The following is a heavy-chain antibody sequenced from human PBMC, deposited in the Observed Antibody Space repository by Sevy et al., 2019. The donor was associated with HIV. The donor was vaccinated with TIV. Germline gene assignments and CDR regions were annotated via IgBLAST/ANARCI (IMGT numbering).Heavy chain of an antibody. D-gene: IGHD2-2*01. V-gene: IGHV1-69*13. J-gene: IGHJ6*02. CDR1: GGTFSSYA. CDR3: AGLGYCSSTSCPHYYYGMDV. Sequence: ASVKVSCKASGGTFSSYAISWVRQAPGLGLEWMGGIIPIFGTANYAQKFQGRVTITADESTSTAYMELSSLRSEDTAVYYCAGLGYCSSTSCPHYYYGMDVWGQGTTVTVSS. CDR2: IIPIFGTA.